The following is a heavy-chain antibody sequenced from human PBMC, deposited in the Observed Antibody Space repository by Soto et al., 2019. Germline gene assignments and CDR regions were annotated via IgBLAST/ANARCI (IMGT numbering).Heavy chain of an antibody. D-gene: IGHD3-16*01. J-gene: IGHJ4*02. CDR2: MYYSRPT. Sequence: PSETLSLPCNVSGGSVSRGSYYWGWMRRPPGEGLEWIGYMYYSRPTTSNPPLKSRVTISIDTSKNQCSLKWSSVTDADPAVYYCARDAKYGAAWCSGFGDWSQGTRVTVAS. CDR1: GGSVSRGSYY. V-gene: IGHV4-61*01. CDR3: ARDAKYGAAWCSGFGD.